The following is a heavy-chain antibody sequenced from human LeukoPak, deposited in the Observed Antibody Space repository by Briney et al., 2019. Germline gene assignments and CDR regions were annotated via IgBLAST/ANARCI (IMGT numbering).Heavy chain of an antibody. D-gene: IGHD3-16*01. J-gene: IGHJ5*02. CDR3: AKDVQGYNYDLYYYDH. CDR2: IRYDESKT. Sequence: GGSLRLSCAASGFIFKAYGMHWVRRAQGKGLEWLAFIRYDESKTYYADSVKGRFTIARDNSRNTVSLQMNSLRPEDTAVYYCAKDVQGYNYDLYYYDHWGQGTLVTVSS. V-gene: IGHV3-30*02. CDR1: GFIFKAYG.